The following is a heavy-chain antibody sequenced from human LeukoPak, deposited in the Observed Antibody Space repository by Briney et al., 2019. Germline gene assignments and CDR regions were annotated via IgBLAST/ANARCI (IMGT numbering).Heavy chain of an antibody. D-gene: IGHD6-19*01. CDR1: GFTFSDYY. Sequence: GGSLRLSCAASGFTFSDYYMSWTRQAPGKGLEWVSYISSSSSYTNYADSVKGRFTISRDNAKNSLYLQMNSLRAEDTAVYYCASIGSGPPEYGMDVWGQGTTVTVSS. V-gene: IGHV3-11*06. CDR2: ISSSSSYT. J-gene: IGHJ6*02. CDR3: ASIGSGPPEYGMDV.